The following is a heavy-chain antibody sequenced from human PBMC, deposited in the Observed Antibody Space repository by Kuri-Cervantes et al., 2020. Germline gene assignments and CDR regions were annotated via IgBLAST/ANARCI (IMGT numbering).Heavy chain of an antibody. CDR2: IWYDGSNK. Sequence: LSLTCAASGFTFSSYGMHWVRQAPGKGLEWVAVIWYDGSNKYYADSVKGRFTISRDNSKNTLYLQMNSLRAEDTAVYYCARGRQDYDILTGYYSAIYFDYWGQGTLVTVSS. CDR3: ARGRQDYDILTGYYSAIYFDY. D-gene: IGHD3-9*01. V-gene: IGHV3-33*01. J-gene: IGHJ4*02. CDR1: GFTFSSYG.